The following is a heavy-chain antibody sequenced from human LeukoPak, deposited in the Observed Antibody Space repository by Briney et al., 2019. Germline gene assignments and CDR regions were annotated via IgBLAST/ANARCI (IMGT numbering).Heavy chain of an antibody. Sequence: ASVKVSCKASGYTFTGYYMHWVRQAPGQGLEWMGWINPNSGGTNCAQKFQGRVTMTRDTSISTAYMELSRLRSDDTAVYYCARDRWELHYYMDVWGKGTTVTVSS. CDR3: ARDRWELHYYMDV. CDR1: GYTFTGYY. CDR2: INPNSGGT. V-gene: IGHV1-2*02. D-gene: IGHD1-26*01. J-gene: IGHJ6*03.